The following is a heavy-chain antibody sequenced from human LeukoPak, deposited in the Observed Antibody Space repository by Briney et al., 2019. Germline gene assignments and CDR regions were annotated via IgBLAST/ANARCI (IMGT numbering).Heavy chain of an antibody. J-gene: IGHJ4*02. CDR2: IYWDDYR. D-gene: IGHD3-10*01. CDR1: GFSLTTSGVG. V-gene: IGHV2-5*02. CDR3: AHTDKGYMVRGVIITFSPFDY. Sequence: ESGPTRVKPTQTLTLTCTFSGFSLTTSGVGVGWVRQPPGKALEWLAVIYWDDYRRYSPSLKSRLTITKDTSKDQVVLTMTNMDTVDTATYYCAHTDKGYMVRGVIITFSPFDYWGQGTLVTVSS.